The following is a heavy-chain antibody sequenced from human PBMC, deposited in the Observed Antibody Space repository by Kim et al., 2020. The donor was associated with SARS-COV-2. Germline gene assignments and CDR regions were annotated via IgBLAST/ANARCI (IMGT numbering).Heavy chain of an antibody. CDR3: ARGGAVIGAFDI. CDR1: GYTFTSYD. V-gene: IGHV1-8*01. D-gene: IGHD4-17*01. CDR2: MNPNSGNT. Sequence: ASVKVSCKASGYTFTSYDINWVRQATGQGLEWMGWMNPNSGNTDYTQKFQRRVTMTRSTSITTAYMELSSLMSEDTAVYYCARGGAVIGAFDIWGQGTMVTVSS. J-gene: IGHJ3*02.